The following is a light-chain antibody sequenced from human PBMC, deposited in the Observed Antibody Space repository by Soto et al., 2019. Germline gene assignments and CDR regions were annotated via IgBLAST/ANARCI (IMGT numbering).Light chain of an antibody. CDR2: VAS. J-gene: IGKJ5*01. CDR1: QSVGSN. V-gene: IGKV3-15*01. CDR3: QQYNNWPPIT. Sequence: EIVMTQSPATLSVSPGERATLSCRASQSVGSNLAWYQQRPGQAPRLLIYVASTRATGIPARFSGSGSGTEFTLTISRLQSEDFAVYYCQQYNNWPPITFGQGTRLEIK.